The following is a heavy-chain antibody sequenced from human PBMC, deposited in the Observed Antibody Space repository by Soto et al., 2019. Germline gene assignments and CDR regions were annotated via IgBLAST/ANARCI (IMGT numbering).Heavy chain of an antibody. CDR2: FRSSGDDGTT. Sequence: LRLSCVASGFTFSSYSMSWVRQAPGKGLEWVSGFRSSGDDGTTYYADSVKGRFTISRDNSKNTLFLQMNSLRAEDTAIYYCAKKVNSGPGSQYFDYWGQGTLVTVSS. CDR3: AKKVNSGPGSQYFDY. J-gene: IGHJ4*02. CDR1: GFTFSSYS. D-gene: IGHD3-10*01. V-gene: IGHV3-23*01.